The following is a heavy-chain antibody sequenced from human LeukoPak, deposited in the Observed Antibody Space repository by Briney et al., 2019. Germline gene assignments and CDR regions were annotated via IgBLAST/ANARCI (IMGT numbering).Heavy chain of an antibody. J-gene: IGHJ4*02. D-gene: IGHD3-22*01. V-gene: IGHV4-59*01. Sequence: SETLSLTCTVSGDSISSYYWSWIRQPPGKGLEWIGYIYYSGSTNYNPSLKSRVTISVDTSKNQFSLKLSSVTAADTAVYYCARAYYDSSGLNFDYWGQGTLVTASS. CDR2: IYYSGST. CDR1: GDSISSYY. CDR3: ARAYYDSSGLNFDY.